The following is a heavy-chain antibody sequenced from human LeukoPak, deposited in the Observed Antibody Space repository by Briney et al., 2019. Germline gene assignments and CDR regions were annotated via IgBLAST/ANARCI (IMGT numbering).Heavy chain of an antibody. CDR3: ARVTEIPNWFDP. V-gene: IGHV1-3*01. J-gene: IGHJ5*02. Sequence: GASVKVSCKASGYTSTNYAMHWVRQAPGQRLEWMGWINAGNGYTKYSQKFQGRVTITRDTSARTAYMELRSLRSEDTAVYFCARVTEIPNWFDPWGQGTLVTVSS. CDR1: GYTSTNYA. CDR2: INAGNGYT. D-gene: IGHD1-20*01.